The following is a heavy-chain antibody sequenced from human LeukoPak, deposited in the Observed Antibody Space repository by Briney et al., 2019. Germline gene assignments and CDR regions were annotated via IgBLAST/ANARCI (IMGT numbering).Heavy chain of an antibody. CDR3: VRHTTSGWYQVVY. V-gene: IGHV4-59*08. CDR2: ITYSGTT. Sequence: SETLSFTCTVSGGSISNYFWSWIRQPPGKGLEWIGFITYSGTTDHNPSLRSRVTISVDASKNQFSLKLTSVTAADTAVYYCVRHTTSGWYQVVYWGQGTLVTVSS. J-gene: IGHJ4*02. D-gene: IGHD6-19*01. CDR1: GGSISNYF.